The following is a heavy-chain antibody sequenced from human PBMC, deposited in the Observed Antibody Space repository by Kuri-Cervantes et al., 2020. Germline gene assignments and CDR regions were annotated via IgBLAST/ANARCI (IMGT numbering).Heavy chain of an antibody. CDR2: INWNGGST. J-gene: IGHJ4*02. Sequence: GESLKISCAASGFTFDDYGMSWVRQAPGKGLEWVSGINWNGGSTGYADLVKGRFTISRDNAKNSLYLQMNSLRAEDTALYYCARDVGDNWSGYIYDYWGQGTLVTVSS. V-gene: IGHV3-20*04. D-gene: IGHD3-3*01. CDR3: ARDVGDNWSGYIYDY. CDR1: GFTFDDYG.